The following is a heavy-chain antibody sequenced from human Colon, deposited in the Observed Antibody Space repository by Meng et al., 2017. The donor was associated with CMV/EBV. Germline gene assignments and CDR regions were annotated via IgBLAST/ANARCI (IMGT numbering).Heavy chain of an antibody. CDR3: VRDPDLAGGIY. V-gene: IGHV3-74*03. D-gene: IGHD6-19*01. Sequence: LFCAASGFTFSSYWMHWVRQAPGEGLVWVSRIPRDGSDTTYADSVKGRFTISRDNAKNTVYLQMNSLRAEDTAVYYCVRDPDLAGGIYWGQGTLVTVSS. J-gene: IGHJ4*02. CDR2: IPRDGSDT. CDR1: GFTFSSYW.